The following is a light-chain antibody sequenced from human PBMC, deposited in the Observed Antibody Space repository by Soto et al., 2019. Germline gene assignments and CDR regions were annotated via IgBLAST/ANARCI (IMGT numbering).Light chain of an antibody. CDR3: QQRSSSYT. J-gene: IGKJ2*01. Sequence: EIVLTQSPATLSLSPGERATLSCRASQSVSSYLAWYQQKPGQAPRLLIYDASNRATGVPARFSGSGSVTDFTLTISSLEPEDFAVYYCQQRSSSYTFGQGTKLDIK. CDR2: DAS. CDR1: QSVSSY. V-gene: IGKV3-11*01.